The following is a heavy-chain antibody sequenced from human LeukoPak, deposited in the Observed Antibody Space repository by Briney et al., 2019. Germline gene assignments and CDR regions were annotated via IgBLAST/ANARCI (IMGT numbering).Heavy chain of an antibody. Sequence: GGSLRLSCAASGFTFSSYAMSWVRQAPGKGLEWVSGISGSGGGPIYADSVKGRFTISRDNSKNTLYLQMNSLRAEDTALYYCAKRMTTVTNFDYWGQGTLVTVSS. CDR1: GFTFSSYA. CDR3: AKRMTTVTNFDY. D-gene: IGHD4-17*01. J-gene: IGHJ4*02. CDR2: ISGSGGGP. V-gene: IGHV3-23*01.